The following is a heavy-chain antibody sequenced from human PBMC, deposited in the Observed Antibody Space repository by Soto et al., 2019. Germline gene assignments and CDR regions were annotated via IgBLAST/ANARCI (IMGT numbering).Heavy chain of an antibody. D-gene: IGHD2-21*01. Sequence: QVQLVQSGAEVKKPGSSVKVSCKASGGTFSSYTISWVRQAPGQGLEWMGRIIPSLGIANYAQKFQGRVTITADKSTSTAYMELSSLRSEDTAVYYCARGIPNWFDPWGQGTLVTVSS. J-gene: IGHJ5*02. CDR1: GGTFSSYT. CDR2: IIPSLGIA. CDR3: ARGIPNWFDP. V-gene: IGHV1-69*02.